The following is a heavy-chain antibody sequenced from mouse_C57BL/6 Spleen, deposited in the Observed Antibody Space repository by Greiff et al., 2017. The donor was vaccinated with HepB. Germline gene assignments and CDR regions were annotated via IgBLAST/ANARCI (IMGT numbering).Heavy chain of an antibody. Sequence: QVQLQQPGTELVKPGASVKLSCKASGYTFTSYWMHWVKQRPGQGLEWIGNINPSNGGTNYNEKFKSKATLTVDKSSSTAYMQLSSLTSEDSAVYYFARYWGAIYYEYEGFAYWGQGTLVTVSA. J-gene: IGHJ3*01. CDR3: ARYWGAIYYEYEGFAY. D-gene: IGHD2-4*01. V-gene: IGHV1-53*01. CDR1: GYTFTSYW. CDR2: INPSNGGT.